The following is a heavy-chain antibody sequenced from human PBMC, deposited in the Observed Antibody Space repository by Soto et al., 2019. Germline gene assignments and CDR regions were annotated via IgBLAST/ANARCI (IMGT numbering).Heavy chain of an antibody. CDR3: ARERNIVGVPAAYYYYYGIDV. CDR1: GGTFSSYA. V-gene: IGHV1-69*13. CDR2: IIPIFGTA. J-gene: IGHJ6*02. Sequence: SVKISCKASGGTFSSYAISWVRQAPGQGLEWMGGIIPIFGTANYAQKFQGRVTITADESTSTAYMELSSLRSEDTAVHYCARERNIVGVPAAYYYYYGIDVWGQGTKVTVSS. D-gene: IGHD2-2*01.